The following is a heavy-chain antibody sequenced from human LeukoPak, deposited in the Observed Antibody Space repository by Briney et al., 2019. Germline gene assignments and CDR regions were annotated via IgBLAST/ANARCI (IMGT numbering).Heavy chain of an antibody. CDR1: GFTFSSYW. Sequence: GGSLRLSCAASGFTFSSYWMSWVRQAPGKGLEWMSNIKQDGSEKYYVDSVKGRFTISRDNAKNSLYLQMNSLRAEDTAVYYCARDFGYGSGSYGVNWGQGTLVTVSS. V-gene: IGHV3-7*01. CDR2: IKQDGSEK. D-gene: IGHD3-10*01. CDR3: ARDFGYGSGSYGVN. J-gene: IGHJ4*02.